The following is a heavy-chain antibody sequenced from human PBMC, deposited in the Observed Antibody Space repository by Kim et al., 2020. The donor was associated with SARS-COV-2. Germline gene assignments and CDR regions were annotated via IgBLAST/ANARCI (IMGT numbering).Heavy chain of an antibody. J-gene: IGHJ4*02. D-gene: IGHD6-19*01. CDR3: ARSYSSGWYFFDY. Sequence: ADSVKGRFTISRDNAKNSLYLQMNSLRAEDTAVYYCARSYSSGWYFFDYWGQGTLVTVSS. V-gene: IGHV3-11*03.